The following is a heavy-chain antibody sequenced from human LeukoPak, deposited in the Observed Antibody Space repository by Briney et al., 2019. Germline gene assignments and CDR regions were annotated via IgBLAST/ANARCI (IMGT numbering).Heavy chain of an antibody. J-gene: IGHJ4*02. CDR2: IWYDGTNK. D-gene: IGHD2-21*02. V-gene: IGHV3-33*01. CDR3: ARSQGVVTPFDY. CDR1: GFTFSNYA. Sequence: PGRSLRLSCAASGFTFSNYAIHWVRQAPAKGLEWVAVIWYDGTNKFYADSVKGRFTISRDNSKNTLYLQMNSLRAEDTAVYYCARSQGVVTPFDYWGRGTLVTVSS.